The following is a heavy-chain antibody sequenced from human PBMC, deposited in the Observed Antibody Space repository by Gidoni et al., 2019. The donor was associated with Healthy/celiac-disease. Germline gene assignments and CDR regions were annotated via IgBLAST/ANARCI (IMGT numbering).Heavy chain of an antibody. CDR3: ARHVSYGHLPEDYFDY. V-gene: IGHV4-39*01. D-gene: IGHD4-17*01. J-gene: IGHJ4*02. CDR1: GGSISSSSYY. Sequence: QLQLQESGPGLVKPSETLSLTCTVSGGSISSSSYYWGWIRQPPGKGLEWIGSIYYSGSTYYNPSLKSRVTISVDTSKNQFSLKLSSVTAADTAVYYCARHVSYGHLPEDYFDYWGQGTLVTVSS. CDR2: IYYSGST.